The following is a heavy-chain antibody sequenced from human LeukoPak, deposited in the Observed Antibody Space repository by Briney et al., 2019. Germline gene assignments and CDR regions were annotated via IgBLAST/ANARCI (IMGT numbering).Heavy chain of an antibody. Sequence: RASVKVSCKASGGTFSSYAISWVRQAPGQGLEWMGGIIPIFGTANYAQKFQGRVTITADKSTSTAYMELSSLRSEDTAVYYCAXXXIDYDYSKLPWFDPWGQGTLVTVSS. V-gene: IGHV1-69*06. CDR1: GGTFSSYA. CDR2: IIPIFGTA. D-gene: IGHD4-11*01. CDR3: AXXXIDYDYSKLPWFDP. J-gene: IGHJ5*02.